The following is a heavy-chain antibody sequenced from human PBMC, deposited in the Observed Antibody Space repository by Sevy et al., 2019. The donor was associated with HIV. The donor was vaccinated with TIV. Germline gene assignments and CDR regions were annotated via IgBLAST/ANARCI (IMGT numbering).Heavy chain of an antibody. V-gene: IGHV3-30*18. CDR2: ISYDGSNK. J-gene: IGHJ6*02. Sequence: GGSLRLSCAASGFTFSSYGMHWVRQAPGKGLEWVAVISYDGSNKYYADSVKGRFTISRDNSKNTLYLQMNSLRAEDTAVYYSAKEFGSYYYYGMDVWGQGTTVTVSS. D-gene: IGHD3-10*01. CDR3: AKEFGSYYYYGMDV. CDR1: GFTFSSYG.